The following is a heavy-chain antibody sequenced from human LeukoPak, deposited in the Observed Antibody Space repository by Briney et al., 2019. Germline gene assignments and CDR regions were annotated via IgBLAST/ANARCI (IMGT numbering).Heavy chain of an antibody. V-gene: IGHV4-34*01. CDR3: ARELYSSGYHDAFDI. J-gene: IGHJ3*02. Sequence: SETLSHTCAVYGGSFSGYYWSWIRQPPGKGLEWIGESNHSGSTNYNPSLKSRVTISVDTSKNQFSLKLSSVTAADTAVYYCARELYSSGYHDAFDIWGQGTMVTVSS. CDR1: GGSFSGYY. CDR2: SNHSGST. D-gene: IGHD3-22*01.